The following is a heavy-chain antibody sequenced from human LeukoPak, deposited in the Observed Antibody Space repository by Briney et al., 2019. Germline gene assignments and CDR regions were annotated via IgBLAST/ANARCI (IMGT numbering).Heavy chain of an antibody. D-gene: IGHD2-21*02. J-gene: IGHJ4*02. V-gene: IGHV5-51*01. CDR3: AVGLVTAMAYDY. Sequence: GESLQISCKGSGYNFTNYWLGWVRQMPGTGLEWVGIIYPADSDTKYSPSFRGQISISVDKSASTAYLHWNSLKASDTAMYYCAVGLVTAMAYDYWGQGTLVTVSS. CDR2: IYPADSDT. CDR1: GYNFTNYW.